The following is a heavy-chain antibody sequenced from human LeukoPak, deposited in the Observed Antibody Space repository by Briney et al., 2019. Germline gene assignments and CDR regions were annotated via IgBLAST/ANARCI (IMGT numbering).Heavy chain of an antibody. V-gene: IGHV4-59*08. CDR2: IYYSGST. CDR1: GGSISSYY. Sequence: PSETLSLTCTVSGGSISSYYWSWIRQPPGKGLEWIGYIYYSGSTNYNPSLKSRVTISVDTSKNQFSLKLSSVTAADTAVYYCARHLGYDFWSATLAYWFDPWGQGTLVTVSS. D-gene: IGHD3-3*01. J-gene: IGHJ5*02. CDR3: ARHLGYDFWSATLAYWFDP.